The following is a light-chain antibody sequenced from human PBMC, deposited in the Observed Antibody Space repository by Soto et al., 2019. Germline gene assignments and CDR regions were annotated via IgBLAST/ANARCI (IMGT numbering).Light chain of an antibody. CDR3: SSYRTGSAFYV. Sequence: QSVVTQPASVSGSPGQSITISCTGSSSDVGDYNYVSWYQHHPGKAPKLIIYEVRNRPSGVPSRFCGAKSGNTASLTISGLQAEDGAEYYCSSYRTGSAFYVFGSGTKLTVL. V-gene: IGLV2-14*01. CDR2: EVR. J-gene: IGLJ1*01. CDR1: SSDVGDYNY.